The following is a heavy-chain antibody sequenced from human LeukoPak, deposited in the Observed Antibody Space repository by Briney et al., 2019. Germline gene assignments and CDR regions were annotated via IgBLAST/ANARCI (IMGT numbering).Heavy chain of an antibody. Sequence: SETLSLTCAVYGGSFSGYYWSWIRQPPGKGLEWIGSIYHSGSTYYNPSLKSRVTISVDTSKNQFSLKLSSVTAADTAVYYCARSVVNWYFDLWGRGTLVTVSS. CDR1: GGSFSGYY. CDR3: ARSVVNWYFDL. CDR2: IYHSGST. J-gene: IGHJ2*01. D-gene: IGHD4-23*01. V-gene: IGHV4-34*01.